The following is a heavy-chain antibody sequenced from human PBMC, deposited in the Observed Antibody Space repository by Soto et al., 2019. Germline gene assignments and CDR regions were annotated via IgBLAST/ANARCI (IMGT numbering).Heavy chain of an antibody. CDR3: AKDPTDIVVVVASG. CDR1: GFTFSSYA. CDR2: ISGSGGST. D-gene: IGHD2-15*01. V-gene: IGHV3-23*01. Sequence: PGGSLRLSCAASGFTFSSYAMSWVRQAPGKGLEWVSAISGSGGSTYYADSVKGRFTISRDNSKNTLYLQMNSLRAEDTAVYCCAKDPTDIVVVVASGWGQGTLVTVSS. J-gene: IGHJ4*02.